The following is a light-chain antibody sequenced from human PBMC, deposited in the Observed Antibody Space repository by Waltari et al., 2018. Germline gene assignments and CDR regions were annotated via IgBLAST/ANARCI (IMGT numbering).Light chain of an antibody. CDR3: ATWGDGLSGLL. Sequence: QSVLTQPHAASGAPGQTITITCSGGRYNIGSHAVNWYQKLPGAAPRLLIHSNNQRPSGVPDRFSASKSGTSASLAISGLQSEDEADYYCATWGDGLSGLLFGGGTTLTVL. V-gene: IGLV1-44*01. CDR1: RYNIGSHA. J-gene: IGLJ2*01. CDR2: SNN.